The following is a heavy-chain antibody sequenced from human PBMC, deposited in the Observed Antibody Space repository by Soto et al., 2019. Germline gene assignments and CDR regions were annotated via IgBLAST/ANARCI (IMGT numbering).Heavy chain of an antibody. CDR1: GFTFSSYS. J-gene: IGHJ6*02. V-gene: IGHV3-48*02. D-gene: IGHD3-22*01. Sequence: EVQLVESGGGLVQPGGPLRLSCAASGFTFSSYSMNWVRQAPGKGLEWVSYISSSSSTIYYADSVKGRFTISRDNAKNSLYLQMNSLRDEDTAVYYCARKNTYYYDSSGRMDVWGQGTMVTVSS. CDR3: ARKNTYYYDSSGRMDV. CDR2: ISSSSSTI.